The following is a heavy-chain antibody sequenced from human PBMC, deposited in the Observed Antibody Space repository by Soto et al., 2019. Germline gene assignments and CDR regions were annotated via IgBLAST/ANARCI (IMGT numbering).Heavy chain of an antibody. CDR2: IYWKDDK. Sequence: PELAHPTQALRLTCTFSGLSISKRGVGVGWIRQPPGKALEWLALIYWKDDKRDSPALKSRLTITKGTSKNQVVLTMTNMDPVDTATYYCAPSGGHYQLLHGNWFDPWGQGALVTVSS. J-gene: IGHJ5*02. CDR1: GLSISKRGVG. D-gene: IGHD2-2*01. V-gene: IGHV2-5*01. CDR3: APSGGHYQLLHGNWFDP.